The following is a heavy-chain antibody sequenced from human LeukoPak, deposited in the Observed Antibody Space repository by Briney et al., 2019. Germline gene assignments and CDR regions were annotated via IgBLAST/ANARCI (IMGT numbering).Heavy chain of an antibody. D-gene: IGHD3-16*01. V-gene: IGHV3-53*01. CDR2: IYSGGST. Sequence: GGSLRLSCAASGFTFTDYYMSWIRQAPGKGLEWVSVIYSGGSTYYADSVKGRFTISRDNSKNTLYLQMNSLRAEDTAVYYCARDLIMTRGAFDIWGQGTMVTVSS. CDR1: GFTFTDYY. CDR3: ARDLIMTRGAFDI. J-gene: IGHJ3*02.